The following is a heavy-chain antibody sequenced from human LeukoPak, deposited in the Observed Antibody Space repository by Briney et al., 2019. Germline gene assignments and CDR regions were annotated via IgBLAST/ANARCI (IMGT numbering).Heavy chain of an antibody. J-gene: IGHJ6*03. CDR1: GGSISSYY. Sequence: TSETLSLTCTVSGGSISSYYWSWIRQPPGKGLEWIGYIYTSGSTNYNPSLKSRVTISVDTSKNQFSLKLSSVTAADAAVYYCARHAVAGWAYYYYMDVWGKGTTVTVSS. CDR2: IYTSGST. V-gene: IGHV4-4*09. D-gene: IGHD6-19*01. CDR3: ARHAVAGWAYYYYMDV.